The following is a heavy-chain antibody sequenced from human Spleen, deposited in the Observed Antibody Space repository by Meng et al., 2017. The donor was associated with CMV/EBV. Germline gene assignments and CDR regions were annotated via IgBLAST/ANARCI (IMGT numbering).Heavy chain of an antibody. V-gene: IGHV3-66*01. CDR1: GFTVSSNY. CDR3: VRGPLLGWFDP. Sequence: VQLVEAGGGLVQPGGSLRLSCAASGFTVSSNYMSWVRQAPGKGLEWVSVIYSSGRTYYADSVKGRFTISRDNSKNTVDLQMNTLRAEDTAIYYCVRGPLLGWFDPWGQGALVTVSS. CDR2: IYSSGRT. J-gene: IGHJ5*02.